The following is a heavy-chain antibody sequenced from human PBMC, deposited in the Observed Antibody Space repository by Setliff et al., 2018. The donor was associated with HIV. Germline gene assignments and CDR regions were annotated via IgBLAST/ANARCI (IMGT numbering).Heavy chain of an antibody. D-gene: IGHD3-22*01. V-gene: IGHV1-2*02. Sequence: ASVKVSCKASGYTFTGYYMHWVRQAPGQGLEWMGWINPNSGGTNYAQKFQGRVTMTRDTSISTAYMELSRLRSDGTAVYYCARDPPYDSSGYYLGLDYYFDYWGQGTLVTV. CDR3: ARDPPYDSSGYYLGLDYYFDY. CDR2: INPNSGGT. J-gene: IGHJ4*02. CDR1: GYTFTGYY.